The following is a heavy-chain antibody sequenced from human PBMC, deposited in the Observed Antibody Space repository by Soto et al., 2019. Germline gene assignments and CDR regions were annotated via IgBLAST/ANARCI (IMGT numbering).Heavy chain of an antibody. J-gene: IGHJ5*02. CDR3: ARSPAYGDYANLDT. D-gene: IGHD4-17*01. V-gene: IGHV4-4*07. CDR2: IHSTRSP. CDR1: GDSVSKYY. Sequence: XETLSLTCTVAGDSVSKYYWNWIRQPAGKGLEWIGRIHSTRSPNYNPSLKSRVTMSVDTSKNQFSLKLNLTSVTAADTAVYYCARSPAYGDYANLDTWGQGPLVTVS.